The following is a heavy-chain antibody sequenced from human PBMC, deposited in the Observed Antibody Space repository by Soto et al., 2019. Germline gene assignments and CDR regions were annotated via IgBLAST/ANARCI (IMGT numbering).Heavy chain of an antibody. Sequence: QITLKESGPTLVKPTQTLTLTCTFSGFSLSTSGVGVGWIRQPPGKALEWLALIYWDDDKRYSPSLKSRLTITKDTSKNQVVLTMTNMDPVDTATXXXXXXXXXWNYEDYWGQGTLVTVSS. V-gene: IGHV2-5*02. CDR3: XXXXXXWNYEDY. CDR1: GFSLSTSGVG. J-gene: IGHJ4*02. D-gene: IGHD1-7*01. CDR2: IYWDDDK.